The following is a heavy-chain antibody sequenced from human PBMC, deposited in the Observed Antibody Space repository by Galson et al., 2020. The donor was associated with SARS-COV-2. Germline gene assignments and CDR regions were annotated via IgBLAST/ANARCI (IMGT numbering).Heavy chain of an antibody. CDR2: IKSKVRGGTT. D-gene: IGHD1-26*01. CDR3: IIEVLGWEPRTYYRDVC. J-gene: IGHJ4*02. CDR1: GFTFTNAW. Sequence: GGSLRLSCAASGFTFTNAWMNWVRQTPGKGLEWVGRIKSKVRGGTTDYAAPVEGRFTISRDDSTSTLYLQMNSLKTEDTALYYCIIEVLGWEPRTYYRDVCWGQGTLVTVSS. V-gene: IGHV3-15*01.